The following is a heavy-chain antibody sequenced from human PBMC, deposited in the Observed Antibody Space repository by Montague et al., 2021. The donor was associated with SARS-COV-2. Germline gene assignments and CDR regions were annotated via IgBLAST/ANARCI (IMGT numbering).Heavy chain of an antibody. Sequence: RLSCAASGLRFSDYAMIWLRQAPGKGLEWISSNSGTGVDTHYADSVKGRFTISRDNSKSTLYLRMNSLRVDDTAVYYCARGGLDYYDYTMDVWGKGTTVTV. CDR3: ARGGLDYYDYTMDV. CDR2: NSGTGVDT. V-gene: IGHV3-23*01. J-gene: IGHJ6*03. CDR1: GLRFSDYA.